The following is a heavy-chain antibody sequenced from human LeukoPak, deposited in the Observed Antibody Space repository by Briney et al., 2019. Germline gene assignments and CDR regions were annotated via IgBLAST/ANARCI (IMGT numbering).Heavy chain of an antibody. V-gene: IGHV4-4*09. CDR3: ASGIAAASLTFDY. CDR1: GGSISSYY. CDR2: IYTSGST. D-gene: IGHD6-25*01. Sequence: SETLSLTCTVSGGSISSYYWSWIRQPPGKGLEWIGYIYTSGSTNYNPSLKSRVTISVDTSKNQFSLKLGSVTAADTAVYYCASGIAAASLTFDYWGQGTLVTVSS. J-gene: IGHJ4*02.